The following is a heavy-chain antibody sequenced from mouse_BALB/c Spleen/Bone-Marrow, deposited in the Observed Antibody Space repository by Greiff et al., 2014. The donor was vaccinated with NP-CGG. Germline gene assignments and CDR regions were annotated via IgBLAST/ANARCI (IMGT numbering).Heavy chain of an antibody. J-gene: IGHJ2*01. CDR3: AGPFDY. V-gene: IGHV1S81*02. CDR2: INPSNGRT. Sequence: QVHVKQSGAELVKPGAPVKLSCKASGYTFTSYWMHWVKQRPGQGLEWIGEINPSNGRTNYNEKFKSKATLTVDKSSSTAYMQLSSLTSEDSAVYYCAGPFDYWGQGTTLTVSS. CDR1: GYTFTSYW.